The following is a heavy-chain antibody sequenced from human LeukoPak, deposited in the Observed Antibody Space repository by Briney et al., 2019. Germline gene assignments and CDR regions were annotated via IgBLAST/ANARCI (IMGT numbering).Heavy chain of an antibody. CDR1: GGSISSSGYY. J-gene: IGHJ4*02. V-gene: IGHV4-39*01. Sequence: SETLSLTCTVSGGSISSSGYYWGWIRQPPGKGLEWIGSIYYSGSTYYNPSLKSRVTISVDTSKKQFSLKLSSVTAADTAVYYCARHPPYYGSGSPPDYWGQGTLVTVSS. D-gene: IGHD3-10*01. CDR3: ARHPPYYGSGSPPDY. CDR2: IYYSGST.